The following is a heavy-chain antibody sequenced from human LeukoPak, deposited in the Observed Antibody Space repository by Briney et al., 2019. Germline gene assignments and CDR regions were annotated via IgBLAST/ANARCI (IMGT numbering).Heavy chain of an antibody. J-gene: IGHJ4*02. V-gene: IGHV3-21*01. CDR1: GFTFISYS. CDR2: ISSGSTYK. D-gene: IGHD2-2*01. Sequence: GGSLRLSCAASGFTFISYSMNWVRQAPGKGLEWVSSISSGSTYKYYADSVKGRFTISRDNAKNSLYLQMNSLRAEDTAVYYCAKASGQAGYCSSTSCHYTFDYWGQGTLVTVSS. CDR3: AKASGQAGYCSSTSCHYTFDY.